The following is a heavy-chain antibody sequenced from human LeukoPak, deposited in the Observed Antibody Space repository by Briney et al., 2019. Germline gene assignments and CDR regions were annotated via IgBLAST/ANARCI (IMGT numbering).Heavy chain of an antibody. CDR1: GGSISNYF. Sequence: SETLSLTCTVSGGSISNYFWTWIRQPPGKGLEWIGYIYTSGNTNYNPSLESRVTMSVDTSKNQFSLRLNSVTAADTAVYYCARLLKGYNWNPYVDYWGQGTLVTVSS. CDR2: IYTSGNT. CDR3: ARLLKGYNWNPYVDY. V-gene: IGHV4-4*09. J-gene: IGHJ4*02. D-gene: IGHD1-1*01.